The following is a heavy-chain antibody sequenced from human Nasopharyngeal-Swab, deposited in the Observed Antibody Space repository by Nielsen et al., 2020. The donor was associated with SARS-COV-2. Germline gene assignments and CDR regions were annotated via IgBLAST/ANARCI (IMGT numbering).Heavy chain of an antibody. V-gene: IGHV3-23*01. CDR2: ISGSGGST. CDR1: GFTFSSYA. D-gene: IGHD4-17*01. J-gene: IGHJ4*02. CDR3: AKDYGDYPWYFDY. Sequence: GESLKISCAASGFTFSSYAMHWVRQAPGKGLEWVSAISGSGGSTYYADSVKGRFTISRDNSKNTLYLQMNSLRAKDTAVYYCAKDYGDYPWYFDYWGQGTLVTVSS.